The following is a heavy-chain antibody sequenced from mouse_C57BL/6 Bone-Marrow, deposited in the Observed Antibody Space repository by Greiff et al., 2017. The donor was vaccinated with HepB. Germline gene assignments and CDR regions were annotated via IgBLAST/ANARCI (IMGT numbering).Heavy chain of an antibody. J-gene: IGHJ2*01. D-gene: IGHD1-1*01. CDR3: TTAPSTTVVAPYSFDY. Sequence: VQLQQSGAELVKPGASVKISCKASGYAFSSYWMNWVKQRPGKGLEWIGQIYPGDGDTNYNGKFKGKATITADTSSNTAYLQLSSLTSEDTAVYYCTTAPSTTVVAPYSFDYWGQGTTLTVSS. V-gene: IGHV1-80*01. CDR2: IYPGDGDT. CDR1: GYAFSSYW.